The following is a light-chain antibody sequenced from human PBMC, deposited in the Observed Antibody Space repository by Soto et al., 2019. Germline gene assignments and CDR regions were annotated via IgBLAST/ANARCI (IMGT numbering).Light chain of an antibody. J-gene: IGKJ3*01. CDR1: QRVSSSY. Sequence: EIVLTQSPGTLSLSPGERATLSCRASQRVSSSYLAWYQQKPGQAPRLLIYGASSRVTGIPDRFSGSGSGTYFTLTISRLEPEDFAVYYCQPYGSSPIFTFGPGTKVDI. CDR3: QPYGSSPIFT. V-gene: IGKV3-20*01. CDR2: GAS.